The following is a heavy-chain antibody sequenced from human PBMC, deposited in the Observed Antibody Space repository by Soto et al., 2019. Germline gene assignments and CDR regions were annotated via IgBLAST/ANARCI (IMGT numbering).Heavy chain of an antibody. J-gene: IGHJ4*02. CDR1: GGSFSGYY. D-gene: IGHD2-15*01. CDR2: INHSGST. V-gene: IGHV4-34*01. Sequence: SETLSLTCAVYGGSFSGYYWSWIRQPPGKGLEWIGEINHSGSTNYNPSLKSRVTISVDTSKNQFSLKLSSVTAADTAVYYCARGPIVVVVAATPSFDYWGQGTLVTVSS. CDR3: ARGPIVVVVAATPSFDY.